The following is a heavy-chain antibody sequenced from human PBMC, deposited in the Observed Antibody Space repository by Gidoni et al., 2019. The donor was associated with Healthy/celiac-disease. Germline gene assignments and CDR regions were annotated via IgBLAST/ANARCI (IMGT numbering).Heavy chain of an antibody. CDR3: ARSSVATCAFDI. CDR2: IIPIFGTA. Sequence: QVQLVQSGAEVTKPGSSVKVSCKASGGTFSSYAISWVRQAPAGQGLEWMGGIIPIFGTANYAQKFQGRVTITADESTSTAYMELSSLRSEDTAVYYCARSSVATCAFDIWGQGTMVTVSS. CDR1: GGTFSSYA. D-gene: IGHD5-12*01. J-gene: IGHJ3*02. V-gene: IGHV1-69*01.